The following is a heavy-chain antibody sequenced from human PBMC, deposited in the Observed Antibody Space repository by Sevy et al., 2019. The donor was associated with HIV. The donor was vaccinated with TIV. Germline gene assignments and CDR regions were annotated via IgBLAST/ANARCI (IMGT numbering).Heavy chain of an antibody. Sequence: GGSLRLSCAASGFTPSTYGMHWVRQAPGKGLEWVAVIGYDGSNKYYADSVKGRFTISRDNSKNTLFLQMDSLRAEDTAVYYCAREGAREYHGMDVWGQGTTVTVSS. J-gene: IGHJ6*02. CDR1: GFTPSTYG. CDR3: AREGAREYHGMDV. V-gene: IGHV3-33*01. CDR2: IGYDGSNK. D-gene: IGHD3-16*01.